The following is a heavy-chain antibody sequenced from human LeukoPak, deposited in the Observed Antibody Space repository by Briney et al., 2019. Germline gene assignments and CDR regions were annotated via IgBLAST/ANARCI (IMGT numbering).Heavy chain of an antibody. Sequence: ASVKVSCKASGYTFTSYGISWVRQAPGQGLEWMGWISAHNGNTNYAQKLQGRVTMTTDTSTSTAYMELRSLRSDDTAVYYCARDSIGGSSGWLTPNYYYYGMDVWGQGTTVTVSS. CDR1: GYTFTSYG. D-gene: IGHD6-19*01. J-gene: IGHJ6*02. CDR2: ISAHNGNT. V-gene: IGHV1-18*01. CDR3: ARDSIGGSSGWLTPNYYYYGMDV.